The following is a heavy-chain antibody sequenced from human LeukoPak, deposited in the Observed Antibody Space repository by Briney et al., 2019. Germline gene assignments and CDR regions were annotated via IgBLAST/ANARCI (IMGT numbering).Heavy chain of an antibody. CDR1: TSR. J-gene: IGHJ5*01. D-gene: IGHD3-22*01. CDR2: IGTYGGDT. CDR3: ARDLWNFKDGSGYNRVFDS. V-gene: IGHV1-18*01. Sequence: ASVKVSCKATSRISWVRQAPGQGLEWMGWIGTYGGDTYYAQKFQGRITVTTDTSTSTDYMELRNLRSDDTAVYYCARDLWNFKDGSGYNRVFDSWGQGTLVTVSS.